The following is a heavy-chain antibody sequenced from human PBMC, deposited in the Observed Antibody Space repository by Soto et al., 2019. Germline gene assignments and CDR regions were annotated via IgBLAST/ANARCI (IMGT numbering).Heavy chain of an antibody. Sequence: EVQLVESGGGLVQPGGSLRLSCAASGFTFSDYWMSWVRQAPGKGLECVANIKTDGSEKYYVDPVKGRFTISRDNAKNSLYLHMNSLRAEDTAGYYCASSMGRGGNDYWGQGTLVAVSS. J-gene: IGHJ4*02. V-gene: IGHV3-7*05. CDR3: ASSMGRGGNDY. CDR2: IKTDGSEK. D-gene: IGHD3-10*01. CDR1: GFTFSDYW.